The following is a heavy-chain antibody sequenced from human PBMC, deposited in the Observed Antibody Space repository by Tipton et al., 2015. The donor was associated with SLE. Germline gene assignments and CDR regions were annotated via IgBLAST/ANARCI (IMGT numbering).Heavy chain of an antibody. V-gene: IGHV3-33*01. D-gene: IGHD6-19*01. CDR3: ARPRGSSGWFDAFDI. CDR2: IWYDGSNK. J-gene: IGHJ3*02. Sequence: SLRLSCAASGFTFSSYGMHWVRQAPGEGLEWVAVIWYDGSNKYYADSVKGRFTISRDNSKNTLYLQMNSLRAEDTAVYYCARPRGSSGWFDAFDIWGQGTMVTVSS. CDR1: GFTFSSYG.